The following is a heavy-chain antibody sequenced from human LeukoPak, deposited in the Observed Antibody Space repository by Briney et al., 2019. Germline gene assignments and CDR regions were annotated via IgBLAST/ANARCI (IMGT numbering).Heavy chain of an antibody. J-gene: IGHJ4*02. CDR3: AKDDAWLQYGN. Sequence: GGSLRLSCAASGFTLSSYGMHWVRQAPGKGLEWVTFIQFDGTNKYYADSVKGRFTISRDNSKNTLYLQMNSLRPEDTAVYYCAKDDAWLQYGNWGRGTLVTVSS. D-gene: IGHD5-24*01. CDR2: IQFDGTNK. V-gene: IGHV3-30*02. CDR1: GFTLSSYG.